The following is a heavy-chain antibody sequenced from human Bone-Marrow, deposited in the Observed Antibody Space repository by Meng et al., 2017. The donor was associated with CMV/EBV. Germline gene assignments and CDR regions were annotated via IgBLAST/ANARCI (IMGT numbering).Heavy chain of an antibody. Sequence: SETLSLTCAVYGGSFSGYYWSWIRQPPGKGLEWIGEINPSGSTNYNPSLKSRVTISVDTSKNQFSLKLSSVTAADTAVYYCARAPNWGSGWFDPWGQGNLVTVAS. V-gene: IGHV4-34*01. CDR1: GGSFSGYY. CDR2: INPSGST. D-gene: IGHD7-27*01. J-gene: IGHJ5*02. CDR3: ARAPNWGSGWFDP.